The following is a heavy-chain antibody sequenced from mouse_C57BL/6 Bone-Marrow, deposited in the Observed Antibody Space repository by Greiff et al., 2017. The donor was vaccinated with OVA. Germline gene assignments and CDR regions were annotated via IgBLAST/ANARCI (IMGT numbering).Heavy chain of an antibody. J-gene: IGHJ3*01. CDR3: TPGAWFAY. Sequence: EVKLVESGAELVRPGASVKLSCTASGFNIKDDYMHWVKQRPEQGLEWIGWIDPENGDTEYASKFQGKATITADTSSNTAYLQLSSLTSEDTAVYYCTPGAWFAYWGQGTLVTVSA. CDR2: IDPENGDT. V-gene: IGHV14-4*01. CDR1: GFNIKDDY.